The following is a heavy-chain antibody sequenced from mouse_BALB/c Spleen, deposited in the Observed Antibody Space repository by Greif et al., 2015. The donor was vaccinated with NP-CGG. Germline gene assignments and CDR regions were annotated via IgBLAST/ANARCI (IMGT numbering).Heavy chain of an antibody. J-gene: IGHJ4*01. CDR3: ARVAYGRGIGYYYAMDY. V-gene: IGHV1-18*01. D-gene: IGHD1-1*01. Sequence: EVQLQQSGPELVKPGASMKISCKASGYSFTGYTMNWVKQSHGKNLGWIGLINPYNGGTSYNQKFKGKATLTVDKSSSTAYMELLSLTSEDSAVYYCARVAYGRGIGYYYAMDYWGQGTSVTVSS. CDR1: GYSFTGYT. CDR2: INPYNGGT.